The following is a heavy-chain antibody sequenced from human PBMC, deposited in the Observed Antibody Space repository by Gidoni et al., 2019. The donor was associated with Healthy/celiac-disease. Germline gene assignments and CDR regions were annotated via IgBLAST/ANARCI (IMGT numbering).Heavy chain of an antibody. J-gene: IGHJ6*02. D-gene: IGHD3-9*01. CDR1: GFTFSSYE. CDR3: ARRAQGWLSMDV. CDR2: ISSSGSTI. V-gene: IGHV3-48*03. Sequence: EVQLVESGGGLVQPGGSLRLSCAASGFTFSSYEMNWVRQAPGKGLEWVSYISSSGSTIYYADSVKGRFTISRDNAKNSLYLQMNSLRAEDTAVYYCARRAQGWLSMDVWGQGTTVTVSS.